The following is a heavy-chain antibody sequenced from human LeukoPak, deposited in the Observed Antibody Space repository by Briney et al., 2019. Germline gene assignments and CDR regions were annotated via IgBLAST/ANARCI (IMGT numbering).Heavy chain of an antibody. Sequence: GGSLRLSCAASGFTFSSYAMHWVRQAPGKGPEWVAVISYDGSNKYYADSVKGRFTISRDNSKNTLYLQMNSLRAEDTAVYYCARDHTSSGYVSYYGMDVWGQGTTVTVSS. CDR1: GFTFSSYA. V-gene: IGHV3-30-3*01. D-gene: IGHD3-22*01. CDR3: ARDHTSSGYVSYYGMDV. J-gene: IGHJ6*02. CDR2: ISYDGSNK.